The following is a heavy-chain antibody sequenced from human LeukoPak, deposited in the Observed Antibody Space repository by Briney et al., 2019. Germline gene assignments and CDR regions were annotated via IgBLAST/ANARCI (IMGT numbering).Heavy chain of an antibody. CDR1: GGSFSGYY. V-gene: IGHV4-59*01. CDR3: ARVGRYYYGSGSYSYGMDV. Sequence: SETLSLTCAVYGGSFSGYYWSWIRQPPGKGLEWIGYIYYSGSTNYNPSLKSRVTISVDTSKNQFSLKLSSVTAADTAVYYCARVGRYYYGSGSYSYGMDVWGQGTTVTVSS. J-gene: IGHJ6*02. CDR2: IYYSGST. D-gene: IGHD3-10*01.